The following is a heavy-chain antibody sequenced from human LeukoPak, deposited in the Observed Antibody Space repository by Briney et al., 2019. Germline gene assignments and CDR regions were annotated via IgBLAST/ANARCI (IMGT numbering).Heavy chain of an antibody. CDR1: GFTVSSSY. J-gene: IGHJ4*02. Sequence: PRGSLRPSCAASGFTVSSSYMSWVRQAPGKGLEWVSLIYSAGSTYYADSVKGRFTISRDNSKNTLYLQMNSLRAEGTAVYYCARKTPRFGDYDYWGQGTLVTVSS. D-gene: IGHD2-15*01. CDR2: IYSAGST. CDR3: ARKTPRFGDYDY. V-gene: IGHV3-66*01.